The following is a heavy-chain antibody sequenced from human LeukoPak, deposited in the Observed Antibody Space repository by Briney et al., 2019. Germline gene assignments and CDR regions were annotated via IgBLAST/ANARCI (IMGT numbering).Heavy chain of an antibody. J-gene: IGHJ6*02. Sequence: GGSLRLSCAASGFTFSSYDMHWVRQATGKGLEWVSAIGTAGDTYYPGSVKGRFTISRENAKNSLYLQMNSLRAGDTAVYYCAREGDDYVLDVWGQGTTVTVSS. CDR1: GFTFSSYD. CDR3: AREGDDYVLDV. V-gene: IGHV3-13*01. D-gene: IGHD4/OR15-4a*01. CDR2: IGTAGDT.